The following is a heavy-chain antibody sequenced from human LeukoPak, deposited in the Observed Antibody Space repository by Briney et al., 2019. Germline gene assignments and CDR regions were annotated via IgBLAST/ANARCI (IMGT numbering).Heavy chain of an antibody. Sequence: GGSLTLSCAGYGFTFRSYDMSWLRQSQGKGLEWVSDIGGSGGTTYYADSVKGRFTISRDNSKNTLYLQMNSLRAEDTAVYYCATDLPPDYYDSSGYYSTCGGQGSLVTV. CDR1: GFTFRSYD. D-gene: IGHD3-22*01. CDR3: ATDLPPDYYDSSGYYSTC. CDR2: IGGSGGTT. J-gene: IGHJ4*02. V-gene: IGHV3-23*01.